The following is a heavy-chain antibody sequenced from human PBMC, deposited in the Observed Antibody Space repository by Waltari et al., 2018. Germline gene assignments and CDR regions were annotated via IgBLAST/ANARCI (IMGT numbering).Heavy chain of an antibody. J-gene: IGHJ4*02. D-gene: IGHD4-4*01. CDR3: AKDLRDYSNDY. CDR2: IYGGGSPT. V-gene: IGHV3-23*03. Sequence: EVQLLESGGGLVQPGGSLRVSCAASGFAFSTYAMTWGRQAPGKGLEWVSLIYGGGSPTHYADSVKGRFTISRDDSKNTLFLEMNSLRVEDTAVYYCAKDLRDYSNDYWGQGTLVTVSS. CDR1: GFAFSTYA.